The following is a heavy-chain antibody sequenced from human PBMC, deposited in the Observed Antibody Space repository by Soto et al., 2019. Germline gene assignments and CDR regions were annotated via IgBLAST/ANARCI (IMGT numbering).Heavy chain of an antibody. V-gene: IGHV3-30*18. CDR2: ISYDGSNK. Sequence: LRLSCAASGFTFSSXGMHWVRQAPGKGLEWVSVISYDGSNKYYGDSVKGRFTISRDNSKNTMYLQMNSLRAEDTAVYYCAKDRGQLGPIDYWGQGTLVTVSS. CDR1: GFTFSSXG. D-gene: IGHD6-6*01. J-gene: IGHJ4*02. CDR3: AKDRGQLGPIDY.